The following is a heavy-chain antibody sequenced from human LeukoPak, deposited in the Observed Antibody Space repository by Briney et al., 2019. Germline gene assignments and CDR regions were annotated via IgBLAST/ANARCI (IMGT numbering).Heavy chain of an antibody. Sequence: SETLSLTCAVFGDSITNDYCWAWIRQPPGEGLEWIGSVYRSGDTNYNPSLKSRVTMTMDTSKNQFSLKVTSVTAADTAIYYCARHPYGLVREAYFDPWGQGTLVTVSS. CDR1: GDSITNDYC. CDR2: VYRSGDT. D-gene: IGHD6-19*01. CDR3: ARHPYGLVREAYFDP. J-gene: IGHJ5*02. V-gene: IGHV4-38-2*01.